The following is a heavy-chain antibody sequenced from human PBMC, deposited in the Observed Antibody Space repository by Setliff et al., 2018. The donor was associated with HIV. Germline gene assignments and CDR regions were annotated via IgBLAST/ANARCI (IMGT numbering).Heavy chain of an antibody. CDR1: GGSISNGGYY. CDR3: ARVGVFGGWFDP. D-gene: IGHD2-15*01. V-gene: IGHV4-31*03. J-gene: IGHJ5*02. Sequence: SETLSLTCTVSGGSISNGGYYWSWIRQHPGKGPEWISYIYYSGSTYYNPSLKSRVTISVDTSKNQFSPKLSSVTAADTAVYYCARVGVFGGWFDPWGQGTLVTVSS. CDR2: IYYSGST.